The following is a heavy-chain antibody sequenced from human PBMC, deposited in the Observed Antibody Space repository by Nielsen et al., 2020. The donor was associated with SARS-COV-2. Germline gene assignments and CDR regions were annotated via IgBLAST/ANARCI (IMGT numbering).Heavy chain of an antibody. Sequence: ASVKVSCKASGYAFIGQYMHWVRQAPGQGLEWMGRMNPSTGGTDYAQQFQGRVSMTRDAPISTAYMELTSLRSDDTALYFCATYSGLGGWFDWGQGTLVTVSS. D-gene: IGHD6-19*01. CDR3: ATYSGLGGWFD. V-gene: IGHV1-2*06. J-gene: IGHJ4*02. CDR1: GYAFIGQY. CDR2: MNPSTGGT.